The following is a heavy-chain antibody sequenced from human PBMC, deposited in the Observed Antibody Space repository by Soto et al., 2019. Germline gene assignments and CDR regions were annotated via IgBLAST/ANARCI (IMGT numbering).Heavy chain of an antibody. D-gene: IGHD6-13*01. V-gene: IGHV4-59*01. J-gene: IGHJ4*02. CDR2: IYYSGST. CDR3: AAYSSTWSYFDY. Sequence: SETLSLTCTVSGASISTYYWSWIRQPPGKGLEWIGYIYYSGSTNYNPSLKSRVTISVDTSKNHFSLRLTSVTAADTAVYYCAAYSSTWSYFDYWGQGTLVTVSS. CDR1: GASISTYY.